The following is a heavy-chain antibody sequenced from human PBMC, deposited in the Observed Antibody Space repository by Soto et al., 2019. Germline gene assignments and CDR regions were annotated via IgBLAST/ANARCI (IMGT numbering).Heavy chain of an antibody. V-gene: IGHV3-21*01. Sequence: EVQLVESGGGLVKPGGSLRLSCAASGFTFSSYSMNWVRQAPGKGLEWVSSISSSSSYIYYADSVKGRFTISRDNAKNSLYLQMNSLRAEDTAIYYCARGGDFFDYWGQGSLVTVSS. D-gene: IGHD2-21*02. J-gene: IGHJ4*02. CDR1: GFTFSSYS. CDR2: ISSSSSYI. CDR3: ARGGDFFDY.